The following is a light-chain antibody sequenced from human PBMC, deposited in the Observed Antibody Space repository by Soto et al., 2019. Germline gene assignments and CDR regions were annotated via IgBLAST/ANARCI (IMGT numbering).Light chain of an antibody. Sequence: EIVLTQSPGTLSLSPGERVILSCRASQSLSRTYLAWYQQKPDQAPRLLIYGVSSRATGIPDRFSGSGSGTDFTLTISRLEPEDFAVYYCQHYGNSPYTFGQGTKLEI. J-gene: IGKJ2*01. CDR1: QSLSRTY. CDR3: QHYGNSPYT. V-gene: IGKV3-20*01. CDR2: GVS.